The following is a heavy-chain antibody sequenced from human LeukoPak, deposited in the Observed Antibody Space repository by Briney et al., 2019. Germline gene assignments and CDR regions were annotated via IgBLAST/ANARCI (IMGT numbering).Heavy chain of an antibody. CDR3: ARPRPNCGGDCYLYYFDY. J-gene: IGHJ4*02. CDR2: ISAYNGNT. D-gene: IGHD2-21*01. V-gene: IGHV1-18*01. Sequence: ASAKVSCKASGYTFTSYGISWVQQAPGQGLEWMGWISAYNGNTNYAQKLQGRVTMTTDTSTSTAYMELRSLRSDDTAVYYCARPRPNCGGDCYLYYFDYWGQGTLVTVSS. CDR1: GYTFTSYG.